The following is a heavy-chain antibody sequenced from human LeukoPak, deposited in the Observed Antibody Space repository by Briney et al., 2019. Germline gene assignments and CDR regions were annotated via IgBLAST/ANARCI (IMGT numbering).Heavy chain of an antibody. CDR3: ARARWIQLWSDY. Sequence: GGSLRLSCAVSGFTFSSYAMSWVRQAPGKGLEWVSSISSSSSYIYYADSVKGRFTISRDNAKNSLYLQMNSLRAEDTAVYYCARARWIQLWSDYWGQGTLVTVSS. CDR1: GFTFSSYA. V-gene: IGHV3-21*01. D-gene: IGHD5-18*01. CDR2: ISSSSSYI. J-gene: IGHJ4*02.